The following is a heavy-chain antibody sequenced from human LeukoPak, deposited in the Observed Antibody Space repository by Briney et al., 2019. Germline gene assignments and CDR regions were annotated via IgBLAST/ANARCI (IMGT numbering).Heavy chain of an antibody. V-gene: IGHV4-59*01. CDR3: ASANCTNGVCYDY. CDR1: GVAISSYY. CDR2: IYYSGST. J-gene: IGHJ4*02. Sequence: SETLSLTCTASGVAISSYYWSWIRQPPGKGLEWIGYIYYSGSTNYNPSLKSRVTISVDTSKNQFSLKLSSVTAADTAVYYCASANCTNGVCYDYCGQGTLVTVAS. D-gene: IGHD2-8*01.